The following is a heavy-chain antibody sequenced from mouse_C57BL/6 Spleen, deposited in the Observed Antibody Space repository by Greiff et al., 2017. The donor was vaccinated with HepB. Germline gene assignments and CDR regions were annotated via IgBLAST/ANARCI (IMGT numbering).Heavy chain of an antibody. J-gene: IGHJ3*01. Sequence: VQLKESGGGLVKPGGSLKLSCAASGFTFSSYAMSWVRQTPEKRLEWVATISDGGSYTYYPDNVKGRFTISRDNAKNNLYLQMSHLKSEDTAMYYCARGGYGSSSWFAYWGQGTLVTVSA. CDR2: ISDGGSYT. V-gene: IGHV5-4*01. D-gene: IGHD1-1*01. CDR3: ARGGYGSSSWFAY. CDR1: GFTFSSYA.